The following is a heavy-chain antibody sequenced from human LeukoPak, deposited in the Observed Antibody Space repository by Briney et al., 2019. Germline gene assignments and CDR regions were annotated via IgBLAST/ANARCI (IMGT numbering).Heavy chain of an antibody. CDR3: AKCYYDSSGYYFGAFDI. V-gene: IGHV3-23*01. CDR2: ISGSGGST. Sequence: PGGSLRLXCAASGFTFSSYAMSWVRQAPGKGLEWVSAISGSGGSTYYADSVKGRFTISRDNSKNTLYLQMNSLRAEDTAVYYCAKCYYDSSGYYFGAFDIWGQGTMVTVSS. D-gene: IGHD3-22*01. CDR1: GFTFSSYA. J-gene: IGHJ3*02.